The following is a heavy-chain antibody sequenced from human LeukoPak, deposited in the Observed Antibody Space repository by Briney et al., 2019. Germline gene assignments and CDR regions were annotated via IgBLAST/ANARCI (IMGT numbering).Heavy chain of an antibody. D-gene: IGHD3-10*01. CDR3: ARDLDGSGSFDY. Sequence: PSETLSLTCTVSGDSISSSSYYWGWIRQPSGKGLEWIGSIYYSGSTYYNPSLKSRVTISVDTSKNQFSLKLSSVTAADTAVYYCARDLDGSGSFDYWGQGTLVTVSS. CDR1: GDSISSSSYY. V-gene: IGHV4-39*02. J-gene: IGHJ4*02. CDR2: IYYSGST.